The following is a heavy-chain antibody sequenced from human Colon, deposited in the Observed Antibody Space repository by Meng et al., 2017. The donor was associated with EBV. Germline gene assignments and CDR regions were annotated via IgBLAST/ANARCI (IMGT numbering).Heavy chain of an antibody. J-gene: IGHJ4*02. CDR3: VRDGYNYIPFDF. CDR2: ISGTGGTT. D-gene: IGHD5-24*01. Sequence: EVELLESGGGLVQPLGSLRFSCAASGFTLSSYAMRWVRQAPGKGLEWVSSISGTGGTTYYADSVEGRFTASRDNSKNTLYLQMNSLRADDTAVYYCVRDGYNYIPFDFWGQGTLVTVSS. V-gene: IGHV3-23*01. CDR1: GFTLSSYA.